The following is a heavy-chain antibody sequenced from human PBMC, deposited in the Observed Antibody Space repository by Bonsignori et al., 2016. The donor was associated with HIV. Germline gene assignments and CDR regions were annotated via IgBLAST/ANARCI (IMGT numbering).Heavy chain of an antibody. Sequence: VRQAPGKRLEWVSTLSAAGDAHYADSVRGRFTIARDNTNNSVFLQMNGLRAEDTAVYFCARGNYPRVWGPGTPVTVSS. J-gene: IGHJ4*02. CDR2: LSAAGDA. CDR3: ARGNYPRV. D-gene: IGHD1-1*01. V-gene: IGHV3-69-1*02.